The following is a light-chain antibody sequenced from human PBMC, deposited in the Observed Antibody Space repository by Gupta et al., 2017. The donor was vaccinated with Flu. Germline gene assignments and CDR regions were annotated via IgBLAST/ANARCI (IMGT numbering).Light chain of an antibody. CDR3: VSVTSVPSYV. Sequence: TSSDIGAFPHISWYQQHPGKAPNIIIYDVIKRPSGVSHRFSGSKSGNTASPTISGLQAEDEADYYGVSVTSVPSYVFGPGTKVTVL. CDR2: DVI. CDR1: SSDIGAFPH. J-gene: IGLJ1*01. V-gene: IGLV2-14*03.